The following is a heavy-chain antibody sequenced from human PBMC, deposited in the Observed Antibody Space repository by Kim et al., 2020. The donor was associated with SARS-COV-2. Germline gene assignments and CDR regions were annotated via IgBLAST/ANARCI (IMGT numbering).Heavy chain of an antibody. CDR2: T. D-gene: IGHD3-10*01. J-gene: IGHJ4*02. Sequence: TYYADSVKCRFTISRDNSKNTLYLQMNSLRAEDTAVYYCAKDRGRALFDYWGQGTLVTVSS. V-gene: IGHV3-23*01. CDR3: AKDRGRALFDY.